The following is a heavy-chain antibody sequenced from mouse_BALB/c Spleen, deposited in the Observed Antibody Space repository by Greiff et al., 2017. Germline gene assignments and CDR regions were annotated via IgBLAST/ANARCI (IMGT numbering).Heavy chain of an antibody. CDR2: ISYSGST. D-gene: IGHD1-1*02. V-gene: IGHV3-2*02. CDR1: GYSITSDYA. Sequence: EVQLQQSGPGLVKPSQSLSLTCTVTGYSITSDYAWNWIRQFPGNKLEWMGYISYSGSTSYNPSLKSRISITRDTSKNQFFLQLNSVTTEDTATYYCARFVYGDAMDYWGQGTSVTVSS. CDR3: ARFVYGDAMDY. J-gene: IGHJ4*01.